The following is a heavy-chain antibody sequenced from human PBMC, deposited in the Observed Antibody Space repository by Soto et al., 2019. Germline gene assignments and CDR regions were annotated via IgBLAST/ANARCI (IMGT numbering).Heavy chain of an antibody. J-gene: IGHJ4*02. V-gene: IGHV1-18*01. Sequence: ASVKVSCKASGYTFTSYGISWVRQAPGQGLEWMGWISAYNGNTNYAQKLQGRVTMTTDTSTSTAYMELRSLRSDDTAVYYCARQVLVAGSVHMFDYWGQGTLVTVSS. CDR1: GYTFTSYG. CDR2: ISAYNGNT. CDR3: ARQVLVAGSVHMFDY. D-gene: IGHD6-19*01.